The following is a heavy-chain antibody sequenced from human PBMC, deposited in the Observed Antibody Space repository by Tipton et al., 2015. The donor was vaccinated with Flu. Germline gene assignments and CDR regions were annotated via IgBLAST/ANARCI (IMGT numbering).Heavy chain of an antibody. CDR3: AKSDTHDARGRPPLVFDI. Sequence: QLVQSGAEVAKPGKSLKISCKGSGYILSSDWIGWVRQMPGKGLEWMGNIYPRDSDTRYSPSFQGQVTISADKFISTAYLQWSSLKASDTAMYFCAKSDTHDARGRPPLVFDIWGQGTMVTVSS. J-gene: IGHJ3*02. V-gene: IGHV5-51*03. CDR2: IYPRDSDT. CDR1: GYILSSDW. D-gene: IGHD5-18*01.